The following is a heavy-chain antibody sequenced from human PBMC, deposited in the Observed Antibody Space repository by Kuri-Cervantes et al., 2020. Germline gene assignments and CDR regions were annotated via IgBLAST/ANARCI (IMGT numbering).Heavy chain of an antibody. CDR2: ISGSGGST. V-gene: IGHV3-23*01. CDR3: ASLGTLPFPNYYYYYGMDV. D-gene: IGHD7-27*01. J-gene: IGHJ6*02. Sequence: GGSLRLSCAASGFTFSSYAMSWVRQAPGKGLEWVSAISGSGGSTYYADSVKGRFTISRDNSKNTLYLQMNSLRAEDTAVYYCASLGTLPFPNYYYYYGMDVWGQGTTVTVSS. CDR1: GFTFSSYA.